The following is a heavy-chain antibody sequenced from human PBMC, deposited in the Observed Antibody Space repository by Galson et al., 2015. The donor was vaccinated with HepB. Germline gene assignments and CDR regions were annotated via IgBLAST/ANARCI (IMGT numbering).Heavy chain of an antibody. J-gene: IGHJ4*02. CDR2: IKQDGSEK. V-gene: IGHV3-7*01. CDR1: GFTFSSYW. CDR3: ARDPRGSGWYVDY. D-gene: IGHD6-19*01. Sequence: SLRLSCAASGFTFSSYWMSWVRQAPGKGLEWVANIKQDGSEKYYVDSVKGRFTISRDNAKNSLYLQMNSLRAEDTGLYYCARDPRGSGWYVDYWGQGTLVTVSS.